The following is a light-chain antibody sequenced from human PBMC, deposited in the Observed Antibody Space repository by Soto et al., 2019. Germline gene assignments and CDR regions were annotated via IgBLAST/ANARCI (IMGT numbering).Light chain of an antibody. CDR3: SSYTPSSIYV. J-gene: IGLJ1*01. V-gene: IGLV2-18*02. Sequence: QSVLTQPPSVSGSPGQSVAISCTGTSSDVGYYNRVSWYQQPPGTAPKLMIYDVSNRPSGIPDRFSGSKSGNAASLTISGLQAEDEADYYCSSYTPSSIYVFGPGTKVTVL. CDR1: SSDVGYYNR. CDR2: DVS.